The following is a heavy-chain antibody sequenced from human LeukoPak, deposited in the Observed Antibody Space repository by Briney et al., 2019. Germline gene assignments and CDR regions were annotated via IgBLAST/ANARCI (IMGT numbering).Heavy chain of an antibody. Sequence: KTGGSLRLSCAASGFTFSTYAMSWVRQAPGKGLEWVSTISAIGGSTYYADSVKGRFTISRDNSKSTLHLQVNSLGAEDTAVYYCAKPRDFYYYMDVWGKGTTVIVSS. V-gene: IGHV3-23*01. J-gene: IGHJ6*03. CDR3: AKPRDFYYYMDV. CDR2: ISAIGGST. CDR1: GFTFSTYA.